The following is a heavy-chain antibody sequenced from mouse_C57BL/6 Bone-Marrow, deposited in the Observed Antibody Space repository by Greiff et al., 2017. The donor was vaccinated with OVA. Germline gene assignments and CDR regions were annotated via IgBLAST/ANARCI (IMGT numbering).Heavy chain of an antibody. Sequence: QVQLQQPGAELVKPGASVKLSCKASGYTFTSYWMHWVKQRPGQGLEWIGMIHPNSGSTNYNEKFKSKATLTVDKSSSTAYMQRGSLTSEDSTVYYCASLRRGYYFDYWGQGTTLTVSS. CDR1: GYTFTSYW. CDR3: ASLRRGYYFDY. D-gene: IGHD2-12*01. J-gene: IGHJ2*01. V-gene: IGHV1-64*01. CDR2: IHPNSGST.